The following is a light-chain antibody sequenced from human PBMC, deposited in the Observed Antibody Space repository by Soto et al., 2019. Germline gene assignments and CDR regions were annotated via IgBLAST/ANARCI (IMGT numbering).Light chain of an antibody. V-gene: IGKV3-20*01. CDR1: QSGAGSY. Sequence: EIVLTQSPGTLSLSPGERATLSCRASQSGAGSYLAWYQQKPDQAPRLLISDASTRATGIPDRFSGSGSGTDFTLVISRLEPEDFAVYYCQQYGSSPITFGQGTRLEIE. J-gene: IGKJ5*01. CDR2: DAS. CDR3: QQYGSSPIT.